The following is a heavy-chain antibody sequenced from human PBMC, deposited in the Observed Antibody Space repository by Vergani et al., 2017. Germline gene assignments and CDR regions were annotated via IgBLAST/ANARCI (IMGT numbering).Heavy chain of an antibody. CDR1: GFTFSSHG. J-gene: IGHJ6*03. Sequence: VQLVESEGGVVQPGRSLTLSCVASGFTFSSHGMHWVRQAPGKGLEWIAYISSRSDTTFYADSVKGRFTISRDNAKNSLYLQMNRLRDEDTGVYYCARVAVTPPHDYYYYMDVWGKGTTVTVSS. V-gene: IGHV3-48*02. D-gene: IGHD2-15*01. CDR2: ISSRSDTT. CDR3: ARVAVTPPHDYYYYMDV.